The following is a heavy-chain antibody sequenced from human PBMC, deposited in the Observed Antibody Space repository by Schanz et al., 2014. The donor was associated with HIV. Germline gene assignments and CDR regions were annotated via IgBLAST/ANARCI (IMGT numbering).Heavy chain of an antibody. J-gene: IGHJ4*02. CDR2: INQSGST. Sequence: QEQLHQWGAGVLKPSETLSLTCAVQDGSFSAVSGGSFSAFHWTWIRQPPGKGLEWIGEINQSGSTNYTPSLKSRVTISVDTSKNQFSLKLNSVTAADTAVYYCARVGYYYGWGSSFPVAYWSQGTLVSVSS. CDR3: ARVGYYYGWGSSFPVAY. V-gene: IGHV4-34*01. D-gene: IGHD3-10*01. CDR1: GGSFSAFH.